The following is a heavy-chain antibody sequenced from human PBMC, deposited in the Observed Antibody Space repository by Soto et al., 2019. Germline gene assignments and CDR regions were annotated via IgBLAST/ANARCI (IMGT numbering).Heavy chain of an antibody. Sequence: SETLSLTCTVSGDSVSSDNYFWTWIRQPPGKGLEWIAYISYTRDTNYNPSLKSRVTISVEPSTNQFSLKLSSVTAADTAVYYCARQVPAAIRLGWFDPWGQGTLVTVSS. CDR1: GDSVSSDNYF. V-gene: IGHV4-61*01. D-gene: IGHD2-2*02. CDR3: ARQVPAAIRLGWFDP. J-gene: IGHJ5*02. CDR2: ISYTRDT.